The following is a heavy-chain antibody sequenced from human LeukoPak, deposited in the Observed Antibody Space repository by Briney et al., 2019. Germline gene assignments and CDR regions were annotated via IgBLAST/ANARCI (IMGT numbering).Heavy chain of an antibody. CDR1: GYSISSGYY. D-gene: IGHD3-22*01. J-gene: IGHJ5*02. V-gene: IGHV4-38-2*02. Sequence: SETLSLTCTVSGYSISSGYYWGWIRQPPGKGLEWIGSIYHSGSTYYNPSLKSLVTISVDTSKNQFSLKLSSVTATDTAVYYCARAIYYYYDSSGTNWFDPWGQGTLVTVSS. CDR3: ARAIYYYYDSSGTNWFDP. CDR2: IYHSGST.